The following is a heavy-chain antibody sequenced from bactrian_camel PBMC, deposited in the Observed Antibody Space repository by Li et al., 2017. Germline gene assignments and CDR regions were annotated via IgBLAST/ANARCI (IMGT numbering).Heavy chain of an antibody. Sequence: HVQLVESGGGSVQAGGSLRPSCAASGDIEGRRCMAWFRQAPGKQREGVAGIDGNGRTTYADSVKGRFTSSRDNPKSTVYLQMNSLQPDDTAMYYCAAVPRGYGTWGTDEANYWGQGTQVTVS. D-gene: IGHD6*01. CDR2: IDGNGRT. V-gene: IGHV3S53*01. CDR1: GDIEGRRC. J-gene: IGHJ4*01. CDR3: AAVPRGYGTWGTDEANY.